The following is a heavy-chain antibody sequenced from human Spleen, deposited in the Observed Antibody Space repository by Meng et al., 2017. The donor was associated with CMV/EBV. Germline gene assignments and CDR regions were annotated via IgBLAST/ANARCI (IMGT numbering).Heavy chain of an antibody. CDR1: GFIFTNYA. Sequence: GESLKISCAASGFIFTNYAMSWVRQAPGKGLEWVSGISGNGHTTYYADSVKGRFTISRDNSKNTLYLQMNSLRAEDTAIYYCAKDVHGYCSSTSCYKGNWFDPWGQGTLVTVS. CDR2: ISGNGHTT. V-gene: IGHV3-23*01. D-gene: IGHD2-2*02. CDR3: AKDVHGYCSSTSCYKGNWFDP. J-gene: IGHJ5*02.